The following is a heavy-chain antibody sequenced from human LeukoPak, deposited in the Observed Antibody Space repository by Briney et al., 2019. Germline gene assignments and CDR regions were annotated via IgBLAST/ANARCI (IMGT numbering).Heavy chain of an antibody. V-gene: IGHV4-34*01. CDR3: ARGEDGTGDYRPTYFDS. D-gene: IGHD4-17*01. CDR2: INHGGGT. J-gene: IGHJ4*02. CDR1: GGSFSDYF. Sequence: SETLSLTCAVYGGSFSDYFWNWIRQPPGKGLEWIGEINHGGGTRYNPSLKSQATISVDTSKKQFSLNLTSVTAADTAVYYCARGEDGTGDYRPTYFDSWGQGTLVTVSS.